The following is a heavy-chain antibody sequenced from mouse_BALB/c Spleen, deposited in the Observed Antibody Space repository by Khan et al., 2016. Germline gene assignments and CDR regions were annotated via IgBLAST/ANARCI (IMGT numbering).Heavy chain of an antibody. CDR3: ARRGYTGTYFDY. V-gene: IGHV1S136*01. J-gene: IGHJ2*01. CDR2: IDPYNDGT. CDR1: GYTFTSYV. Sequence: VQLQQSGPELVKPGASVKMSCKSSGYTFTSYVMHWVKQKPGQGLEWIGYIDPYNDGTKYNEKFKGKTTLTSDKSSSTAYMELSSLTSEDSAVYYCARRGYTGTYFDYWGQGTTLTVSS. D-gene: IGHD2-2*01.